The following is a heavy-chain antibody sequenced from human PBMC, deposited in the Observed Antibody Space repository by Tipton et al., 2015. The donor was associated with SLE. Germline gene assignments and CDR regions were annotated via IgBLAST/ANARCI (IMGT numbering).Heavy chain of an antibody. CDR3: ARRFRDSYYFDY. J-gene: IGHJ4*02. CDR1: GVSISDHS. V-gene: IGHV4-59*08. CDR2: ISYSGRS. Sequence: TLSLTCTVSGVSISDHSWGWTRQPPGKGLEWIGYISYSGRSNYNPSLKSQVTISLDTSKNQVSLKVSSVTAADTAVYYCARRFRDSYYFDYWGQGTLVTVSS.